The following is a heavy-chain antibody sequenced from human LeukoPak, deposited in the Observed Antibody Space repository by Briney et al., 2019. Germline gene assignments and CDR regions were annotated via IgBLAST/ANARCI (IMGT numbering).Heavy chain of an antibody. CDR1: GFTFSSYS. CDR2: ISSSSSTI. J-gene: IGHJ6*02. V-gene: IGHV3-48*04. D-gene: IGHD6-13*01. Sequence: AGGSLRLSCAAPGFTFSSYSMNWVRQAPGKGLEWVSYISSSSSTIYYADSVKGRFTISRDNAKNSLYLQMNSLRAEDTAVYYCARENPLAADYGMDVWGQGTTVTVSS. CDR3: ARENPLAADYGMDV.